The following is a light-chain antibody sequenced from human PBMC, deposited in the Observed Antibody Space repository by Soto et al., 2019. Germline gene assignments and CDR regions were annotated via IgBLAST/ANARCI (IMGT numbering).Light chain of an antibody. CDR3: QQYNNYPRT. J-gene: IGKJ1*01. CDR2: KAS. Sequence: DIQMTQSPSTLSASVGDRVTITCRASQSISNWLAWYQQKPGKAPKLLIYKASSLEGGVPSRFSGSGSGTEFTLTISSLQPDDFATYYCQQYNNYPRTFGQGTKVEIK. V-gene: IGKV1-5*03. CDR1: QSISNW.